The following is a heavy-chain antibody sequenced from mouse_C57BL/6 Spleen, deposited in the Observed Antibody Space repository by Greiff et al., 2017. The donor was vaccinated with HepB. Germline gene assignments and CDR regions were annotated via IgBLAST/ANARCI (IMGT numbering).Heavy chain of an antibody. Sequence: EVQGVESGGGLVKPGGSLKLSCAASGFTFSDYGMHWVRQAPEKGLEWVAYISSGSSTIYDADTVKGRFTISRDNAKTALFLQMTSLRSEDTAMYYCARWGLYYYCSRFDDWGQGTTLTVSS. CDR3: ARWGLYYYCSRFDD. J-gene: IGHJ2*01. D-gene: IGHD1-1*01. V-gene: IGHV5-17*01. CDR2: ISSGSSTI. CDR1: GFTFSDYG.